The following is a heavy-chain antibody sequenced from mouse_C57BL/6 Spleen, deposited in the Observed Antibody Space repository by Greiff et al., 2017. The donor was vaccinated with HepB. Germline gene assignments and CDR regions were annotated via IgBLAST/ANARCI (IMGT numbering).Heavy chain of an antibody. CDR3: ARIYYGSSYKYFDV. D-gene: IGHD1-1*01. CDR1: GYTFTSYN. CDR2: IYPGNGDT. Sequence: QVQLKQSGAELVRPGASVKMSCKASGYTFTSYNMHWVKQTPRQGLEWIGAIYPGNGDTSYNQKFKGKATLTVDKSSSTAYMQLSSLTSEDSAVYFCARIYYGSSYKYFDVWGTGTTVTVSS. V-gene: IGHV1-12*01. J-gene: IGHJ1*03.